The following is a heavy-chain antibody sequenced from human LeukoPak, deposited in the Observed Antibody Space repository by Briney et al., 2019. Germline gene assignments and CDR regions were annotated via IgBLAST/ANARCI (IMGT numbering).Heavy chain of an antibody. CDR1: GYRFTSYW. Sequence: GESLKISCEGSGYRFTSYWIVWVRQMPGKGLEWMGIIYPGDSETRYRPSFQGQVTISADKSISTAYLQWSSPKASDTAMYYCARHDIGGDSSSWYIYWGQGTLVTVSS. CDR2: IYPGDSET. D-gene: IGHD6-13*01. CDR3: ARHDIGGDSSSWYIY. V-gene: IGHV5-51*01. J-gene: IGHJ1*01.